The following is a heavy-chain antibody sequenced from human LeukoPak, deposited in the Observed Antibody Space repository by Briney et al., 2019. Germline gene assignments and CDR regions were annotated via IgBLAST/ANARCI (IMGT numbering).Heavy chain of an antibody. CDR2: INTDGSST. J-gene: IGHJ4*02. CDR1: GFTFTNYW. Sequence: GGSLRLSCAASGFTFTNYWMHWVRQAPGKGLGWVSHINTDGSSTNYADSVKGRFTISRDNAKNTLYLQMNSLRAEDTAVYYCARDPGAYFDYWGQGTLVTVSS. V-gene: IGHV3-74*01. CDR3: ARDPGAYFDY. D-gene: IGHD3-16*01.